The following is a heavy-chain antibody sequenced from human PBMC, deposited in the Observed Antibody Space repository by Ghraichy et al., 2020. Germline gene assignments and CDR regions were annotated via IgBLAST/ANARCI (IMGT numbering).Heavy chain of an antibody. CDR3: ARDLPTAWGAFDI. D-gene: IGHD7-27*01. CDR2: AYYSSNWYN. Sequence: SQTLSLTCAISGDSVSTNGAAWNWIRQSPSRGLEWLGRAYYSSNWYNEYAVSLKSRITINPDTSKNQFSLQLNSVTPEDTAVYYCARDLPTAWGAFDIWGQGTMVTVSS. V-gene: IGHV6-1*01. J-gene: IGHJ3*02. CDR1: GDSVSTNGAA.